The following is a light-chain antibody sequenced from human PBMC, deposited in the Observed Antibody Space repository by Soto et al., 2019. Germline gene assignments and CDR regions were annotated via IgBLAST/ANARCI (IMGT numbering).Light chain of an antibody. Sequence: EIVLTQSPGTLSLSPGERATLSCRASQSVSSSYLAWYQQKPGQAPRLLIYGASSMATGIPDRFSGSGSGKDFTLTISILEPEDIAVYNCQQYGSSPYTFGQGTKLEIK. V-gene: IGKV3-20*01. CDR3: QQYGSSPYT. J-gene: IGKJ2*01. CDR2: GAS. CDR1: QSVSSSY.